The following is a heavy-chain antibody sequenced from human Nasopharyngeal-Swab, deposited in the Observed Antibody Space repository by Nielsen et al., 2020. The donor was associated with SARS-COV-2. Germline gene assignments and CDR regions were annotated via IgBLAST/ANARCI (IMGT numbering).Heavy chain of an antibody. CDR2: TYYSGST. V-gene: IGHV4-39*07. Sequence: SETLSLTCTVSGGSISSSSYYWGWIRQPPGKGLEWIGSTYYSGSTYYNPSLKSRVTISVDTSKNQFSLKLSSVTAADTAVYYCARETLYCSGGSCRSTFDPWGQGTLVTVSS. CDR3: ARETLYCSGGSCRSTFDP. J-gene: IGHJ5*02. D-gene: IGHD2-15*01. CDR1: GGSISSSSYY.